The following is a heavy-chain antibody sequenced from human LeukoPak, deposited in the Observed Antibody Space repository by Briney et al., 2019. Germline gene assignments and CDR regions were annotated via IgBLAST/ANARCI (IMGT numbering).Heavy chain of an antibody. V-gene: IGHV1-18*01. D-gene: IGHD3-3*01. CDR3: ARGRRIKIFGVVIDFDY. CDR2: ISAYNGNT. Sequence: GASVKVSCKASGYTFTSYGISWVRQAPGQGLEWIGWISAYNGNTNYAQKLQGRVTMTTDTSTSTDYMELRSLRSDDTAVYYCARGRRIKIFGVVIDFDYWGQGTLVTVSS. J-gene: IGHJ4*02. CDR1: GYTFTSYG.